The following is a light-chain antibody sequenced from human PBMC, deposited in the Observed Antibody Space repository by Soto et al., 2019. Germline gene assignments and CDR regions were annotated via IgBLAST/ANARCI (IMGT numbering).Light chain of an antibody. CDR1: SSNIGAGYD. CDR3: QSYDSSLSGWG. CDR2: GNS. V-gene: IGLV1-40*01. Sequence: QSVLTQPPSVSGAPGQRVTISCTGSSSNIGAGYDVHWYQQLPGTAPKLLIYGNSNRPSGVPDRFSGSKSGTSASLAITGLQAEDEADYYCQSYDSSLSGWGFGEGTKLTVL. J-gene: IGLJ2*01.